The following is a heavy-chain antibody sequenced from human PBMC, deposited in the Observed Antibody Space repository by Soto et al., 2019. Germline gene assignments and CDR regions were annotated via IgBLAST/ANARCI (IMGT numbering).Heavy chain of an antibody. CDR1: GFTFSSYA. J-gene: IGHJ1*01. Sequence: EVQLLESGGGLVQPGGSLRLSCAASGFTFSSYAMSWVRQAPGKGLEWVSAISGSGGSTYYADSVKGRFTISRDNSKNTLYLQMNRLRAEDTAVYYCAKGTQGVVTPPYFQHWGQGTMVTVSS. CDR2: ISGSGGST. V-gene: IGHV3-23*01. D-gene: IGHD6-19*01. CDR3: AKGTQGVVTPPYFQH.